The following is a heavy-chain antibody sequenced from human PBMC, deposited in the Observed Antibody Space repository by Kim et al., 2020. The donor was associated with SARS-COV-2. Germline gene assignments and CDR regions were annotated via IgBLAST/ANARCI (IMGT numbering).Heavy chain of an antibody. J-gene: IGHJ5*02. CDR2: IYYSGST. D-gene: IGHD2-15*01. Sequence: SETLSLTCTVSGGSISSYYWSWIRQPPGKGLEWIGYIYYSGSTNYNPSLKSRVTISVDMSKNQFSLKLSSVTAADTAVYYCARRALGYCSGGSCYSGFDPWGQGTLVTVSS. CDR3: ARRALGYCSGGSCYSGFDP. V-gene: IGHV4-59*08. CDR1: GGSISSYY.